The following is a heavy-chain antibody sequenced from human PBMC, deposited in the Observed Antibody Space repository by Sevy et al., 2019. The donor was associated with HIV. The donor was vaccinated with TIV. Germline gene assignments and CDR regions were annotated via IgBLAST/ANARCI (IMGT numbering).Heavy chain of an antibody. V-gene: IGHV3-7*01. CDR3: AMNYYDSSGSSFFFDY. CDR2: IKQDGSEK. CDR1: GFSFSWYW. Sequence: GGSLRLSCAASGFSFSWYWMSWVRQTPEKGLEWVANIKQDGSEKNYVDSVKGRFTISRDNSKNTLYLQMNSLRAEDTAVYYCAMNYYDSSGSSFFFDYWGQGTLVTVSS. D-gene: IGHD3-22*01. J-gene: IGHJ4*02.